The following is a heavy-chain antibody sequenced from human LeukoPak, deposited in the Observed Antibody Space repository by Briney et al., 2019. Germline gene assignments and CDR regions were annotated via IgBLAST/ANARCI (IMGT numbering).Heavy chain of an antibody. CDR1: GGSFSGYY. CDR2: INHSGST. J-gene: IGHJ4*02. D-gene: IGHD3-10*01. V-gene: IGHV4-34*01. Sequence: KPSETLSLTCAVYGGSFSGYYWSWIRQPPGKGLEWIGEINHSGSTNYNPSLKSRVTISVDTSKNQFSLKLSSVTAADTAVYYCARGWTIYGSGSYGQGFDYWGQGTLVTVSS. CDR3: ARGWTIYGSGSYGQGFDY.